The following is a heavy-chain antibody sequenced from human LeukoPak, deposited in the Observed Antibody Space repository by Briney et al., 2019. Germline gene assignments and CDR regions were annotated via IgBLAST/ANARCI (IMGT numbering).Heavy chain of an antibody. CDR1: GDSVSGVY. CDR2: VYYSGDT. V-gene: IGHV4-59*08. CDR3: TRHPFATPFDY. J-gene: IGHJ4*02. D-gene: IGHD2-15*01. Sequence: PSETLSLTCTVSGDSVSGVYWSWVRQPPGKGLEWIGYVYYSGDTNYNPSLKSRVTMSLDTSKNQVPLRLSSVTAADTAVYYCTRHPFATPFDYWGRGTLLTVSS.